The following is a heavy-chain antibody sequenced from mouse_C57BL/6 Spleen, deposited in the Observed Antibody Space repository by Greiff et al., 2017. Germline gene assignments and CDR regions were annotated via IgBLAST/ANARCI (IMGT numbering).Heavy chain of an antibody. D-gene: IGHD1-1*01. CDR2: INPNDGTT. CDR3: ARSGIFITTVVATDYAMDY. CDR1: GYSFTDYN. Sequence: EVQLQESGPELVKPGASVKISCKASGYSFTDYNMNWVKQSNGKSLEWIGVINPNDGTTSYNQKFKGKATLTVDQSSSTAYMQLNSLTSEDSAVYYCARSGIFITTVVATDYAMDYWGQGTSVTVSS. J-gene: IGHJ4*01. V-gene: IGHV1-39*01.